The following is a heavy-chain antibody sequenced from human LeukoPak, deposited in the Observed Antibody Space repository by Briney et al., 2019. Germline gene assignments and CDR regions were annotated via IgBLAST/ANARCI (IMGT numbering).Heavy chain of an antibody. V-gene: IGHV1-18*01. CDR3: AREVWFGELSERTLDY. J-gene: IGHJ4*02. CDR1: GCTFTSYG. Sequence: ASVKVSCKASGCTFTSYGISWVRQAPGQGLEWMGWISAYNGNTNYAQKLQGRVTMTTDTSTSTAYMDLRSLRSDDTAVYYCAREVWFGELSERTLDYWGQGTLVTVSS. CDR2: ISAYNGNT. D-gene: IGHD3-10*01.